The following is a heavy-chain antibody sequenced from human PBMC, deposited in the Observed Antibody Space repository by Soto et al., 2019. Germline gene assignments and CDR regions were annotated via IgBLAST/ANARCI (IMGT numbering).Heavy chain of an antibody. Sequence: PSETLSLTCDVSGGSVRSGGYSWSWIRQPPGKGLEWIGFISPTGSPDYNPSLRSRVAISADTSTNQISLRLSSVTAADTAVYYCASGVTAWGPGLLVTVSS. CDR3: ASGVTA. D-gene: IGHD2-8*01. CDR1: GGSVRSGGYS. CDR2: ISPTGSP. V-gene: IGHV4-30-2*01. J-gene: IGHJ5*02.